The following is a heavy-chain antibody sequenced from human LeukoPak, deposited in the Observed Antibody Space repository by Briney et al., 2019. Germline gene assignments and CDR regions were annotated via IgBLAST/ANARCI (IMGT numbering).Heavy chain of an antibody. CDR2: INTDVSST. V-gene: IGHV3-74*01. Sequence: HPGGSLRLSCAASGFTFSSYLMHWVRHAPGKGLVWVSRINTDVSSTYYADSVKGRFTISRDNAKNTLYLQMNSLRAEDTAVYYCARGGDSGSPPGVYWGQGTLVTVSS. J-gene: IGHJ4*02. CDR3: ARGGDSGSPPGVY. CDR1: GFTFSSYL. D-gene: IGHD1-26*01.